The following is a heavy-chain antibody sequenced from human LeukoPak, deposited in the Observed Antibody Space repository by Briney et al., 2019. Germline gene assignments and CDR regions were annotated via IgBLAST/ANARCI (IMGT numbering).Heavy chain of an antibody. CDR1: GFTFSSYW. D-gene: IGHD1-26*01. J-gene: IGHJ4*02. Sequence: GGSLRLSCAASGFTFSSYWMHWVRQAPGKGLVWVSRINSDGRSTSYADSVKGRFTISRDNAKNTLYLQMNSLRAEDTAVYYCARDKIVGATHFDSWGQGTLVTVSS. CDR2: INSDGRST. V-gene: IGHV3-74*01. CDR3: ARDKIVGATHFDS.